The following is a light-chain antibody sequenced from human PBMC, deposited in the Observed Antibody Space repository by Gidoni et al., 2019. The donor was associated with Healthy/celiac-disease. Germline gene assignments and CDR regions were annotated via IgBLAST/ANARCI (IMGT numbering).Light chain of an antibody. V-gene: IGLV3-21*02. CDR3: QVCDSSSDHVV. Sequence: SYVLTQPPAVSVAPGQTARITCGGNNIESKSVHWYQQKQGPAPVLAVYDDSDRPSAIPCRFSGSNSANTVTLTMSRVEDGDEADYYCQVCDSSSDHVVFGGGTKLTVL. CDR2: DDS. J-gene: IGLJ2*01. CDR1: NIESKS.